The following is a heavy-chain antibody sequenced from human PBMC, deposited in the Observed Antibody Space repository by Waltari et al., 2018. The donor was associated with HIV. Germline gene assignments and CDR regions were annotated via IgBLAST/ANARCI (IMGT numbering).Heavy chain of an antibody. Sequence: QVQLVQSGAEVKKPGSSVKVSCKASGGTFIIYAISWVRQAPGQELGWRGRIIPLRCIAHAAQKFQGRGTITADKATSTAYMELSSLRSEDTAVYYCARAYCSGGSCYYYYGMDVWGQGTTVTVSS. CDR1: GGTFIIYA. CDR3: ARAYCSGGSCYYYYGMDV. D-gene: IGHD2-15*01. J-gene: IGHJ6*02. V-gene: IGHV1-69*04. CDR2: IIPLRCIA.